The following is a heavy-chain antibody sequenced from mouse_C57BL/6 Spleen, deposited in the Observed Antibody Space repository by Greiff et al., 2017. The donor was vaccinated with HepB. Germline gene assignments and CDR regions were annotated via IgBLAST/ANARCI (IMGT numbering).Heavy chain of an antibody. CDR1: GYTFTSYG. V-gene: IGHV1-81*01. J-gene: IGHJ4*01. D-gene: IGHD2-5*01. Sequence: QVQLQQSGAELARPGASVKLSCKASGYTFTSYGISWVKQRTGQGLEWIGEIYPRSGNTYYNEKFKGKATLTADKSSSTAYMELRSLTSEDSAVYFCARGGYSNYFYDMDYWGQGTSVTVSS. CDR3: ARGGYSNYFYDMDY. CDR2: IYPRSGNT.